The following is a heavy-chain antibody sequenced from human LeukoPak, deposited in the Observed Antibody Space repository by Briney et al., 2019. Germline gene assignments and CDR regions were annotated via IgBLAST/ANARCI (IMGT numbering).Heavy chain of an antibody. Sequence: GASVKVSCKASGGTFSSYAISWVRQAPGQGLEWMGGIIPIFGTANYAQKFQGRVTITADESTSTAYMELSSLRSEDTAVYYCARVPFIYYDFWSGQSYGMDVWGQGTTVTVSS. CDR1: GGTFSSYA. CDR2: IIPIFGTA. CDR3: ARVPFIYYDFWSGQSYGMDV. J-gene: IGHJ6*02. D-gene: IGHD3-3*01. V-gene: IGHV1-69*13.